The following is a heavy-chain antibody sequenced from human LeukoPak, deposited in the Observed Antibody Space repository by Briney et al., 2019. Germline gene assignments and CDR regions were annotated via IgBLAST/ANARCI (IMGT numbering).Heavy chain of an antibody. V-gene: IGHV3-33*08. Sequence: GGSLRLSCAASGFTFSTYWMHWVRQAPGKGLEWVAVILPDGSDKYYADSVTGRFTISRDNSKNTLYLQMNSLRADDTAVYYCARNARDSVFDLWGQGTMVTVSS. CDR3: ARNARDSVFDL. CDR2: ILPDGSDK. CDR1: GFTFSTYW. J-gene: IGHJ3*01.